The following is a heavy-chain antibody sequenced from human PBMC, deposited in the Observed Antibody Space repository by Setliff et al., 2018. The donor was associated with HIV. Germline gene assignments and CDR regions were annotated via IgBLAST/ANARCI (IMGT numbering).Heavy chain of an antibody. V-gene: IGHV4-59*12. Sequence: PSETLSLTCTVSGGSISSYYWNWIRQPPGKGLEWIGDINHSGKTNYNRSLKSRVTISLDTSKNQFSLRLTSVTAADTAVYYCAREGGTGRSSWYGAYWYDPWGQGTLVTVSS. CDR1: GGSISSYY. CDR2: INHSGKT. CDR3: AREGGTGRSSWYGAYWYDP. J-gene: IGHJ5*02. D-gene: IGHD6-13*01.